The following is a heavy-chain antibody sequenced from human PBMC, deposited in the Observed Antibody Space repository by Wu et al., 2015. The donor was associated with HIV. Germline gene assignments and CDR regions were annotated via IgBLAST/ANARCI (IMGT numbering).Heavy chain of an antibody. Sequence: QVRLQESGPGLVKPSETLSLTCAVSGYSISSGYYWGWIRQPPGKGLEWIGSIYHSGSTYYNPSLKSRVTISVDTSKNQFSLKLSSVTAADTAVYYCARHSPLEAGYYFDYWARERWSPSPQ. J-gene: IGHJ4*02. CDR3: ARHSPLEAGYYFDY. V-gene: IGHV4-38-2*01. D-gene: IGHD6-19*01. CDR1: GYSISSGYY. CDR2: IYHSGST.